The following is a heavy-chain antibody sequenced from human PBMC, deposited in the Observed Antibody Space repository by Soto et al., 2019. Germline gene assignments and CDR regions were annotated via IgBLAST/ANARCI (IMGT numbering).Heavy chain of an antibody. Sequence: ASVTVSCKASGYTFTSYGIIWVRQAPGQGLEWMGWISAYNGNTNYAQKLQGRVTMTTDTSTSTAYMELRSLRSDDTAVYYCARPGKDSSSSLGLYYFDYWGQGTLVTVSS. CDR1: GYTFTSYG. CDR2: ISAYNGNT. V-gene: IGHV1-18*01. CDR3: ARPGKDSSSSLGLYYFDY. D-gene: IGHD6-6*01. J-gene: IGHJ4*02.